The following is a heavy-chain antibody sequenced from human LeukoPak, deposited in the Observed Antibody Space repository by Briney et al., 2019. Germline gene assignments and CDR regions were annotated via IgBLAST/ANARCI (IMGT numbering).Heavy chain of an antibody. D-gene: IGHD6-19*01. CDR3: ARGVRYSSGLYFDY. CDR2: IYHSGST. Sequence: SETLSLTCAVSGGSISSGGYSWSWIRQPPGKGLEWIGYIYHSGSTYYNPSLKSRVTISVDRSKNQLSLKLSSVTAADTAVYYCARGVRYSSGLYFDYWGQGTLVTVSS. V-gene: IGHV4-30-2*01. CDR1: GGSISSGGYS. J-gene: IGHJ4*02.